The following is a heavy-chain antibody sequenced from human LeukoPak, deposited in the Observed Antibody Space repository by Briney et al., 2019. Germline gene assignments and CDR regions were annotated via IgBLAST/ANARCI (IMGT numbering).Heavy chain of an antibody. V-gene: IGHV4-59*01. CDR3: ARSQLVRDDYFDY. D-gene: IGHD6-13*01. CDR2: IYYSGIT. J-gene: IGHJ4*02. Sequence: PSETLSLTCTVSGGSISSYYWSWIRQPPGKGLEWIGYIYYSGITDYNPSLKSRVTISVDTSKNQFSLKLTSVTAADTAVYYCARSQLVRDDYFDYWGQGTLVTVSS. CDR1: GGSISSYY.